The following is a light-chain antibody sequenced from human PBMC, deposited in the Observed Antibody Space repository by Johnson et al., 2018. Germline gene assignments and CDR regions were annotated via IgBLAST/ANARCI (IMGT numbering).Light chain of an antibody. CDR3: GTWDSSLSAGNV. J-gene: IGLJ1*01. CDR1: SSNIGNNY. V-gene: IGLV1-51*02. CDR2: ENN. Sequence: QSVLTQPPSVSAAPGQKVTISCSGSSSNIGNNYVSWYQQLPGTAPKLLIYENNKRPSGIPDRFSGSKSGTPATLGITGLQTGDEADYYCGTWDSSLSAGNVVGTGTKVTVL.